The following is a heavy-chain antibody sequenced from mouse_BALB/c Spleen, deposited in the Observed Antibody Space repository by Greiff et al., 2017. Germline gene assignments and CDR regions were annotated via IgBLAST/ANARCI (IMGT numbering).Heavy chain of an antibody. Sequence: EVQLQQSGPELVKPGASVKMSCKASGYTFTSYVMHWVKQKPGQGLEWIGYINPYNDGTKYNEKFKGKATLTSDTSSSTAYMELSSLTSEDSAVYYCARGRYGNYEGGYFDYWGQGTTLTVSS. J-gene: IGHJ2*01. CDR1: GYTFTSYV. CDR3: ARGRYGNYEGGYFDY. CDR2: INPYNDGT. V-gene: IGHV1-14*01. D-gene: IGHD2-10*02.